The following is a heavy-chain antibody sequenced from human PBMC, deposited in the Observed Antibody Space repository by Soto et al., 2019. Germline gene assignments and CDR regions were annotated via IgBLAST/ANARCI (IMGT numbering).Heavy chain of an antibody. J-gene: IGHJ4*02. CDR1: GFTFSRQA. CDR3: ATGFLGLCTGGNCPLDY. V-gene: IGHV3-33*01. Sequence: QVQLVESGGGVVQPERSLRLSCAASGFTFSRQAMHWVRQAPGRGLEWVAVIWYHGIDKYYADSVKGGFTISRDNSKNTVYLQMNSLRGEDTAVYYCATGFLGLCTGGNCPLDYWGQGTLVTVSS. D-gene: IGHD2-15*01. CDR2: IWYHGIDK.